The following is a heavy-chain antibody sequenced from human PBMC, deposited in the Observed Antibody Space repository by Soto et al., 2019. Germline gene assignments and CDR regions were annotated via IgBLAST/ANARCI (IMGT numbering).Heavy chain of an antibody. D-gene: IGHD6-19*01. CDR2: ISYDGSNK. V-gene: IGHV3-30*18. CDR3: AKDLSPGIAVETSYYYYGMDV. Sequence: GSLRLSCAASGFTFSSYGMHWVRQAPGKGLGWVAVISYDGSNKYYADSVKGRFTISRDNSKNTLYLQMNSLRAEDTAVYYCAKDLSPGIAVETSYYYYGMDVWGQGTTVTVSS. J-gene: IGHJ6*02. CDR1: GFTFSSYG.